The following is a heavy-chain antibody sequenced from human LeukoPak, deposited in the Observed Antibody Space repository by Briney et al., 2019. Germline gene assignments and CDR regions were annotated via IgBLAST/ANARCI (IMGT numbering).Heavy chain of an antibody. J-gene: IGHJ6*02. Sequence: PGGSLSLSCAASGFMFGNYGMHWVRQAPGQGLEWVALIWYDGSKKYYADSVKGRFTVSRDNSENTLYLQMNSLRADDTAVYYCARGLQPPVLYGMDVWGQGTTVTVSS. CDR2: IWYDGSKK. CDR1: GFMFGNYG. CDR3: ARGLQPPVLYGMDV. D-gene: IGHD4-11*01. V-gene: IGHV3-33*01.